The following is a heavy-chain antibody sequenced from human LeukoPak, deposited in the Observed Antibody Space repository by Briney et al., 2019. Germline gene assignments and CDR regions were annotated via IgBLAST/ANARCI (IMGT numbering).Heavy chain of an antibody. V-gene: IGHV4-39*01. CDR1: GGSISSSTYY. D-gene: IGHD6-13*01. J-gene: IGHJ5*02. CDR2: IYNSGST. Sequence: SETLSLTCSVSGGSISSSTYYWGWIRQPPGKGLEWIGNIYNSGSTYYNPSLKSRVTISADTSKNQFSLKLSSVTAADTAVYYCARQAYSSNLGWFDPWGQGTLVTVSS. CDR3: ARQAYSSNLGWFDP.